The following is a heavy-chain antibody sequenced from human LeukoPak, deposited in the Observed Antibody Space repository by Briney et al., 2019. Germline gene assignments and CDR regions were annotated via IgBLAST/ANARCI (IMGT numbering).Heavy chain of an antibody. Sequence: GGSLSLSCAASGFTVSSNYMSWVRQAPGKGLEWVSVIYSGGSTYYADSVKGRFTISRDNSKNTLYLQMNSLRAEDTAVYYCARDRAGDYGNWFDPWGQGTLVTVSS. CDR3: ARDRAGDYGNWFDP. CDR1: GFTVSSNY. D-gene: IGHD4-17*01. J-gene: IGHJ5*02. CDR2: IYSGGST. V-gene: IGHV3-53*01.